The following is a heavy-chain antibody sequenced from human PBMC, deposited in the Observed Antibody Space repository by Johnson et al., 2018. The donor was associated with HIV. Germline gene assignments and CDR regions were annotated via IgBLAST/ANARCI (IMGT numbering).Heavy chain of an antibody. CDR2: IYSGGNT. V-gene: IGHV3-30*04. D-gene: IGHD4-17*01. J-gene: IGHJ1*01. CDR1: GFTFSSYA. Sequence: QVQLVESGGGVVQPGRSLGLSCAASGFTFSSYAMHWVRQAPGKGLEWVAVIYSGGNTYYADSVRGRFTISRDNSKNSLYLQMNSLRAEDTALYYCARHAGGDFTYGLFQHWGRGTLVTVSS. CDR3: ARHAGGDFTYGLFQH.